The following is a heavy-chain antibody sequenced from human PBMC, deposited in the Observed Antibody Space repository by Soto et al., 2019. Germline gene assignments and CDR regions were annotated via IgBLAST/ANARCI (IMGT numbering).Heavy chain of an antibody. CDR2: IYYSGST. Sequence: KPSETLSLTCTVSGGSISSGGYYWSWIRQHPGKGLEWIGYIYYSGSTYYNPSLKSRVTISVDTSKNQFSLKLSSVTAADTAVYYCARDSGGYDRSNHLDYWGQGTLVTVSS. J-gene: IGHJ4*02. V-gene: IGHV4-31*03. CDR1: GGSISSGGYY. CDR3: ARDSGGYDRSNHLDY. D-gene: IGHD5-12*01.